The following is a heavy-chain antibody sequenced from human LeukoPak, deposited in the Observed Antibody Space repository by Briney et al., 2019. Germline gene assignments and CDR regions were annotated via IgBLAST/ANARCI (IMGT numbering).Heavy chain of an antibody. J-gene: IGHJ4*02. CDR1: GFTFSSYS. CDR2: ISGGGSGT. D-gene: IGHD6-13*01. CDR3: ATRSGSSWQIIDC. V-gene: IGHV3-23*01. Sequence: GGSLRLSCVASGFTFSSYSMSWVRQAPGKGLDWVSAISGGGSGTYYADSVKGRFTISSDNSKNTVYLEMSSLRAEDTAVYYCATRSGSSWQIIDCWGQGALVTVS.